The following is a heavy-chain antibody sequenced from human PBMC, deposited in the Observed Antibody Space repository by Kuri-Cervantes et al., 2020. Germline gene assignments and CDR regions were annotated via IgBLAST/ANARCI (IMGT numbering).Heavy chain of an antibody. CDR3: AKEGATVTTFDSWFDP. V-gene: IGHV3-30*02. CDR1: GFTFSSYG. Sequence: GESLKISCAASGFTFSSYGMHWVRQAPGKGLEWVAFIRYDGSNKYYADSVKGRFTISRDNSKNTLYLQINSLRTEGTAVYYCAKEGATVTTFDSWFDPWGQGTLVTVSS. D-gene: IGHD4-17*01. J-gene: IGHJ5*02. CDR2: IRYDGSNK.